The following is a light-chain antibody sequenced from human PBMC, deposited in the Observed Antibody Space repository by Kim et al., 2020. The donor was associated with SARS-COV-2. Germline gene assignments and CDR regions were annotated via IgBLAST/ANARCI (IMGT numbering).Light chain of an antibody. CDR3: SAWDSSVSAWF. CDR2: RNN. Sequence: QSGLTQPPSMSKGLGQTATLTCAGNSNNVGNQGAVWLRQHQGHPPKLLTYRNNNRPSGISERLSGSRAGNTASLTITGLQPEDVADYYGSAWDSSVSAWFFAGGPQLIVL. CDR1: SNNVGNQG. V-gene: IGLV10-54*01. J-gene: IGLJ2*01.